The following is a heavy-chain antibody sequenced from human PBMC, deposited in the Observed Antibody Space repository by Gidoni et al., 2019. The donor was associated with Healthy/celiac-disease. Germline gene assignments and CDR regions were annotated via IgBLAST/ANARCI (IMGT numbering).Heavy chain of an antibody. D-gene: IGHD5-18*01. CDR2: IYYSGST. V-gene: IGHV4-59*01. CDR3: ARDCGDTATPPEYNWFDP. J-gene: IGHJ5*02. Sequence: QVQLQESGPGLVKPSETLSLTCTVSGGSISRYYWSWIRQPPGKGLEWIGYIYYSGSTNYNPSHKSRVTISVDTSKNQFSLKLSSVTAADTAVYYCARDCGDTATPPEYNWFDPWGQGTLVTVSS. CDR1: GGSISRYY.